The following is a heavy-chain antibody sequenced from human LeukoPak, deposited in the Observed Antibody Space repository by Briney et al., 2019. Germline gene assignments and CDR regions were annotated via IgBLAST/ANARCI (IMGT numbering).Heavy chain of an antibody. CDR1: GFTFSDYF. D-gene: IGHD1-1*01. J-gene: IGHJ4*02. V-gene: IGHV3-11*06. CDR3: ARSGREATEIDY. CDR2: INGRGTYI. Sequence: GGSLRLSCAASGFTFSDYFMSWVRQAPGKGLEWLSYINGRGTYIDYAGSLKGRITISRDNAQNSLYLQMNSLRAEDTAVYYCARSGREATEIDYWGQGTLVTVSS.